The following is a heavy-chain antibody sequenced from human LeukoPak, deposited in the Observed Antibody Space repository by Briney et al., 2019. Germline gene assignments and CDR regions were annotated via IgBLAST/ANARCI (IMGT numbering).Heavy chain of an antibody. CDR3: ARRLTQYDCFDP. CDR1: GDSVSINSAA. CDR2: TYQRSKWYN. D-gene: IGHD2-2*01. J-gene: IGHJ5*02. Sequence: SQTLSLTCAISGDSVSINSAAWNWIRQSPSRGLEWLGRTYQRSKWYNDYAVSERGRITVNPDTSKNQFSLHLNSVTPEDTAVYYCARRLTQYDCFDPWGQGILVTVSS. V-gene: IGHV6-1*01.